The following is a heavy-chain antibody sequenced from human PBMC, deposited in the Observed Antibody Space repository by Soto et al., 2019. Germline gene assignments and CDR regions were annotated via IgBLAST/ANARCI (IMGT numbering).Heavy chain of an antibody. V-gene: IGHV3-30-3*01. J-gene: IGHJ4*02. D-gene: IGHD2-15*01. CDR2: ISYDGSNK. CDR1: GFTFSSYA. CDR3: ARDLRGVVAATRKAGDDNVLGY. Sequence: GGSLRLSCAASGFTFSSYAMHWVRQAPGKGLEWVAVISYDGSNKYYADSVKGRFTISRDNSKNTLYLQMNSLRAEDTAVYYCARDLRGVVAATRKAGDDNVLGYWGQGTLVTVSS.